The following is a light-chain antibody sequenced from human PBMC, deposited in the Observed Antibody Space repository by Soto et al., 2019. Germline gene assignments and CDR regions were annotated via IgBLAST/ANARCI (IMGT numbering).Light chain of an antibody. V-gene: IGKV3-11*01. CDR3: QQRSNGLS. CDR2: DAS. Sequence: EIVLTQSPAILSLSPGERATFSCRASQSVSRNLDWYQHKPGQTPRLLIYDASNRATSIPVRFSGSGSGTDFTLTISSIEPEDFAVYYCQQRSNGLSFGPGTKVDIK. J-gene: IGKJ3*01. CDR1: QSVSRN.